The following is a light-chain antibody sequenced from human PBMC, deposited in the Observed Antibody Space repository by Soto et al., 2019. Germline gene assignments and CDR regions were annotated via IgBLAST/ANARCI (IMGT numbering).Light chain of an antibody. CDR2: AAS. Sequence: DIQMTQSPSSLSASVGDRVTITCRASQIISSYLNWYQQKPGKAPKLLIYAASSLQSGVPSRFSGSGSGTDFTLTISSLQPEDFATYYCQQSYSTHWTFGQGTKVEIK. J-gene: IGKJ1*01. V-gene: IGKV1-39*01. CDR3: QQSYSTHWT. CDR1: QIISSY.